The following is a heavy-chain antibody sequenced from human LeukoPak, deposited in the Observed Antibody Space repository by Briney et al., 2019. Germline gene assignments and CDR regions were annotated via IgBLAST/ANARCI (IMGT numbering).Heavy chain of an antibody. V-gene: IGHV3-48*01. Sequence: PGGSLRLSCTASGFPFIEYSMNWVRQVPGKGLEWISYIGIDSGNTKYADSVRGRFTISADKAKNSLYLQMNSLRVEDTAVYYCARDHNYAFDNWGQGTLVSVDS. CDR2: IGIDSGNT. CDR3: ARDHNYAFDN. J-gene: IGHJ4*02. D-gene: IGHD1-1*01. CDR1: GFPFIEYS.